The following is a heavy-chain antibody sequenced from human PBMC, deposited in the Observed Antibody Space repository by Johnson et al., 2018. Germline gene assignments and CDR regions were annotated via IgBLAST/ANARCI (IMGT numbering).Heavy chain of an antibody. Sequence: VQSGGSLRLSCAASGFTFSSSWMHWVCQAPEKGLEWVADIKCDGSEKYYVDSVKGRLTISRDNAKNSLYLQVNSLRVEDTAVYFCAKGPPTYDFWSGYNIRRYYGLDVWGQGTTVTVS. V-gene: IGHV3-52*01. CDR3: AKGPPTYDFWSGYNIRRYYGLDV. CDR1: GFTFSSSW. J-gene: IGHJ6*02. D-gene: IGHD3-3*01. CDR2: IKCDGSEK.